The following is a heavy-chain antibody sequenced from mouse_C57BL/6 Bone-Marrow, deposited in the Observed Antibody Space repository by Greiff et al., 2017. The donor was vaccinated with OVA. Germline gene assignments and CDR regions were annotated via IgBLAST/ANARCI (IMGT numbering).Heavy chain of an antibody. J-gene: IGHJ3*01. V-gene: IGHV1-42*01. CDR1: GYSFTGYY. D-gene: IGHD2-12*01. Sequence: VQLKESGPELVKPGASVKISCKASGYSFTGYYMNWVKQSPEKSLEWIGEINPSTGGTTYNQKFKAKATLTVVKSSITAYMQLKSLTSEDSAVYFCSYSFSFAYWGQGTLVTVSA. CDR2: INPSTGGT. CDR3: SYSFSFAY.